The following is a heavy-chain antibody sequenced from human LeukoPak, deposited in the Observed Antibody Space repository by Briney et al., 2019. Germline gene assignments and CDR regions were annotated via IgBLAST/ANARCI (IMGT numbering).Heavy chain of an antibody. D-gene: IGHD6-6*01. CDR1: GFTFSSYW. CDR2: INSDGSST. V-gene: IGHV3-74*01. J-gene: IGHJ4*02. CDR3: ARGGVYSSSAPDY. Sequence: GGSLRLPCAASGFTFSSYWMHWVRQAPGKGLVWVSRINSDGSSTSYADSVKGRFTISRDNAKNTLYLQMNSLRAEDTAVYYCARGGVYSSSAPDYWGQGTLVTVSS.